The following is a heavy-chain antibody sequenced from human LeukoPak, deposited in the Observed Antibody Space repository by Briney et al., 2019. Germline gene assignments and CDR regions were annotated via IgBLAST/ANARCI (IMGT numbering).Heavy chain of an antibody. Sequence: GESLKISCKGSGYSFTSYWIGWVRQMPGKCLEWMGIIYPGDSDTRYSPSFQGQVTISADKSISTAYLQWSSLKASDTAMYYCARLRYGQKLPYDAFDIWGQGTMVTVSS. CDR3: ARLRYGQKLPYDAFDI. J-gene: IGHJ3*02. CDR2: IYPGDSDT. D-gene: IGHD6-13*01. V-gene: IGHV5-51*01. CDR1: GYSFTSYW.